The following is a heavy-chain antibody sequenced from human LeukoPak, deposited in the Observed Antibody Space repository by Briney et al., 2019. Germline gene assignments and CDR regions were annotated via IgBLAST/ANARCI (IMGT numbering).Heavy chain of an antibody. J-gene: IGHJ4*02. Sequence: GGSLRLSCAASGITFNSYGMHWVRRAPDKGLEWVAFIRYDGSNEYYADSVKGRFTISRDNSKNTLYLQMNSLRGEDTAVYYCCGDFDYWGQGTLVTVSS. CDR2: IRYDGSNE. V-gene: IGHV3-30*02. D-gene: IGHD2-21*01. CDR3: CGDFDY. CDR1: GITFNSYG.